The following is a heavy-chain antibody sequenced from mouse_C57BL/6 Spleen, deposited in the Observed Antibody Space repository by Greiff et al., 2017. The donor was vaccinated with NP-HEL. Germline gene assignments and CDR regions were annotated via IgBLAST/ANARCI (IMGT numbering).Heavy chain of an antibody. V-gene: IGHV1-5*01. Sequence: VQLQQSGTVLARPGASVKMSCKTSGYTFTSYWMHWVNQRPGQGLEWIGAIYTGNSDTSYNQKFKGKAKLTAVTSASTAYMELSSLTNEDSAFYYSTRKGFLTGKDYWGQGTTLTVSS. J-gene: IGHJ2*01. D-gene: IGHD4-1*01. CDR2: IYTGNSDT. CDR3: TRKGFLTGKDY. CDR1: GYTFTSYW.